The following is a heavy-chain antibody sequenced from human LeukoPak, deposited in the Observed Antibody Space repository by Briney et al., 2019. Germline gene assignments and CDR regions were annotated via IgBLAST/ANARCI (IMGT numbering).Heavy chain of an antibody. D-gene: IGHD3-22*01. CDR1: GFTFSSYE. V-gene: IGHV3-48*03. J-gene: IGHJ6*04. CDR2: ISSSGSTI. Sequence: PGGSLRLSCAASGFTFSSYEMNWVRQAPGKGLEWASYISSSGSTIYYADSVKGRFTISRDNAKNSLYLQMNSLRAEDTAVYYCAELGITMIRGVWGKGTTVTISS. CDR3: AELGITMIRGV.